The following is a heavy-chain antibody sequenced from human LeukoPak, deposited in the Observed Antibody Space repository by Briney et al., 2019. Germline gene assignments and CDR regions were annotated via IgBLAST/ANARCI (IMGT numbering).Heavy chain of an antibody. CDR2: IHYSGST. V-gene: IGHV4-59*08. Sequence: SETLSLTCTVSGDSISTYYWSWIRQPPGKGLEWIGYIHYSGSTDSNPSLKSRVTISVDTSKNQFSLKLSSVTAADTAVYYCARTYCSGGSCHFDYWGQGTLVTVSS. J-gene: IGHJ4*02. D-gene: IGHD2-15*01. CDR1: GDSISTYY. CDR3: ARTYCSGGSCHFDY.